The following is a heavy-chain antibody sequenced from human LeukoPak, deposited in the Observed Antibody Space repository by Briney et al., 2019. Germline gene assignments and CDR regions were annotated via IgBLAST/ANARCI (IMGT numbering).Heavy chain of an antibody. D-gene: IGHD3-10*01. J-gene: IGHJ4*02. CDR3: ARRHHFGFLDS. CDR2: VISNVGST. CDR1: GFSFSTYD. Sequence: GGSLRLSCAASGFSFSTYDMTWVRQAPGKGLEWVSAVISNVGSTYYADSVKGRFTISRDNSRNTLYVQMNSLRAEDTAVYYCARRHHFGFLDSWGQGTLVTVSS. V-gene: IGHV3-23*01.